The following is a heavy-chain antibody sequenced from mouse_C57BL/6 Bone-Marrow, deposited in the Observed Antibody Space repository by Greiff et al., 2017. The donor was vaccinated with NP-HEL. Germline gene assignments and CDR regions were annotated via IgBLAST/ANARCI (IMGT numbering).Heavy chain of an antibody. CDR2: IRNKANNHAT. V-gene: IGHV6-6*01. CDR3: TRAYGSSYDYFDY. CDR1: GFTFSDAW. J-gene: IGHJ2*01. Sequence: EVMLVESGGGLVQPGGSMKLSCAASGFTFSDAWMDWVRQSPEKGLEWVAEIRNKANNHATYYAESVKGRFTISRDDSKSSVYLQMNSLRAEDTGIYYCTRAYGSSYDYFDYWGQGTTLTVSS. D-gene: IGHD1-1*01.